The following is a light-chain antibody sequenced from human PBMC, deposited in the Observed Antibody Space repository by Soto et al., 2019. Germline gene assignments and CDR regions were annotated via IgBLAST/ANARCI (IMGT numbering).Light chain of an antibody. CDR2: NDD. V-gene: IGLV1-44*01. CDR3: ATWDVSLNGRV. Sequence: QSVLTQPPSTSGTPGQRVTISCSGSSSNIGDNTLNWYQQLPGSAPKLLIYNDDQPPSGVPDRFSGSKSGTSASLAISGLQSEDEADYYCATWDVSLNGRVFGGGTKVTVL. CDR1: SSNIGDNT. J-gene: IGLJ3*02.